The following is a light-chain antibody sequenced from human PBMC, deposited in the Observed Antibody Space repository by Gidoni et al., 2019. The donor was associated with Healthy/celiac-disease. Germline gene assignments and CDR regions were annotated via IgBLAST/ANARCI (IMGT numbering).Light chain of an antibody. V-gene: IGKV1-27*01. CDR1: QGISNY. J-gene: IGKJ2*01. CDR3: QKYNSAPQT. Sequence: DTPLTPSPSSLPASVGDRVTITFRASQGISNYLAWYQQKPGKVPKLLIYAASTLKSGVPSRFSGSGSGTDFTLTISSLQPEDVATYYCQKYNSAPQTFGQGTKLEIK. CDR2: AAS.